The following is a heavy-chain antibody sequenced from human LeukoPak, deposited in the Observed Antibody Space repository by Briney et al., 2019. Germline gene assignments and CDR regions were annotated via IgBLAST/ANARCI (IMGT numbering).Heavy chain of an antibody. V-gene: IGHV4-59*08. J-gene: IGHJ4*02. CDR1: GGSISSYY. CDR3: ARGKAGHNY. Sequence: SETLSLTCPLSGGSISSYYWRWTRQPPGKGLEWLGYIFYSGSTNYNPSLKSRVTISVDTSKNQFALKLSSVTAADTAVYYCARGKAGHNYWGQGTLVTVSS. CDR2: IFYSGST. D-gene: IGHD6-13*01.